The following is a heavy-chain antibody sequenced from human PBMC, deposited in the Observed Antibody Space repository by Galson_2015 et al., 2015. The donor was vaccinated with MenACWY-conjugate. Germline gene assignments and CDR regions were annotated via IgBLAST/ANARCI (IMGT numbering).Heavy chain of an antibody. Sequence: SETLSLTCSVSGVSFTSYYWTWIRQSPGKGLEWIGYMNHRGTSNYNPSLKSRATVSVDTSKSQFSLKLSSVTAVDTAVYYCATLPQGYCGSNSCFGWFESWGQGTLVTVSS. CDR1: GVSFTSYY. D-gene: IGHD4-23*01. V-gene: IGHV4-59*01. CDR3: ATLPQGYCGSNSCFGWFES. CDR2: MNHRGTS. J-gene: IGHJ5*01.